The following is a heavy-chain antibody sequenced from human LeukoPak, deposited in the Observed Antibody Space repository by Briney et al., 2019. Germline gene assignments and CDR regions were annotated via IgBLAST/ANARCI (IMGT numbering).Heavy chain of an antibody. CDR3: SRDSSGWFDY. Sequence: GGSLRLSCAASGFTFSSYGMHWVRQAPGKGLEWVSVIYSGGSTYYADSVKGRFTISRDNSKNTLYLQMNSLRAEDTAVYSCSRDSSGWFDYWGQGTLGTGSS. CDR1: GFTFSSYG. J-gene: IGHJ4*02. CDR2: IYSGGST. V-gene: IGHV3-66*01. D-gene: IGHD6-19*01.